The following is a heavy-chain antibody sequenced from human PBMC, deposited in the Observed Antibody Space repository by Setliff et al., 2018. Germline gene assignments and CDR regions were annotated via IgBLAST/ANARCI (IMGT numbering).Heavy chain of an antibody. V-gene: IGHV1-18*01. Sequence: GASVKVSCKAFGYTFTKYGIDWVRQAPGQGLEWLGWISPYNGNTDDVYNVRDRITMTTDTSTGTAYMELRSLTSDDSAVYYCARDAPKVVDKFDLWGQGTKVTVSS. CDR3: ARDAPKVVDKFDL. J-gene: IGHJ3*01. CDR2: ISPYNGNT. D-gene: IGHD3-22*01. CDR1: GYTFTKYG.